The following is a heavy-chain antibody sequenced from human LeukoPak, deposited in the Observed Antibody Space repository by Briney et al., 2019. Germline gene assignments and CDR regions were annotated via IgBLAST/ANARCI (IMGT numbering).Heavy chain of an antibody. CDR1: GFTFSSYS. CDR3: ARGRSSTSPDV. J-gene: IGHJ6*03. Sequence: GGSLRLSCAASGFTFSSYSMSWVREAAGKGLEWLSFISTSSTTIQYADSVRGRFTISRDNAKNSLYLQMNSLRAEDTAVYYCARGRSSTSPDVWGKGTTVTAS. D-gene: IGHD2-2*01. CDR2: ISTSSTTI. V-gene: IGHV3-48*01.